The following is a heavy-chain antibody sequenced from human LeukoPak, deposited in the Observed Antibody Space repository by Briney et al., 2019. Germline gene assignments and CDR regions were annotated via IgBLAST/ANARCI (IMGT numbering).Heavy chain of an antibody. CDR1: GFTFSSYS. V-gene: IGHV3-48*04. D-gene: IGHD4-17*01. CDR2: ISSSSSTI. Sequence: GGSLRLSCAASGFTFSSYSMNWVRQAPGKGLEWVSYISSSSSTIYYADSVKGRFTISRDNAKKSLYLQMNSLRAEDTAVYYCARDYGRMDVWGQGTTVTVSS. CDR3: ARDYGRMDV. J-gene: IGHJ6*02.